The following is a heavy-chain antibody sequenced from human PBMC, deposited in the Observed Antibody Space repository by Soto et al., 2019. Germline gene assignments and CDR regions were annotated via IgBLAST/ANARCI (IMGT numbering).Heavy chain of an antibody. Sequence: EVQLVESGGGLVQPGRSLRLSWIASGVNFNDHGMHWVRQAPGKGLEWVSGTTSHSDGMGYADSGKGRFTISRDNAKNSLYLQMNSLRVEDTALYYCAKEDTGFSGYMDVWGKGTTVTVSS. CDR2: TTSHSDGM. CDR1: GVNFNDHG. V-gene: IGHV3-9*01. CDR3: AKEDTGFSGYMDV. D-gene: IGHD3-10*01. J-gene: IGHJ6*03.